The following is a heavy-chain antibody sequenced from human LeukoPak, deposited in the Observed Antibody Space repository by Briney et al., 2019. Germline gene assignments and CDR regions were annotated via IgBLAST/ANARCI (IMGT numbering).Heavy chain of an antibody. D-gene: IGHD6-13*01. J-gene: IGHJ4*02. V-gene: IGHV1-18*01. CDR2: ISAYNGNT. CDR1: GYTFTSYG. CDR3: ARDVYSIAAAGTFDY. Sequence: ASVKVSCKASGYTFTSYGISWVRQAPGQGLEWMGWISAYNGNTNYAQKLQGRVTMTTDTSTSTAYMELRSLRSDDTAVYYCARDVYSIAAAGTFDYWGQGTLVTVSS.